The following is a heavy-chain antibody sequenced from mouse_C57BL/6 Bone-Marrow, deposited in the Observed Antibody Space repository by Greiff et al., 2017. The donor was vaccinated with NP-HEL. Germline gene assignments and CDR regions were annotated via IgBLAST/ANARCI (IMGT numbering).Heavy chain of an antibody. CDR3: ARHEEGPLYGNPFAY. D-gene: IGHD2-1*01. CDR1: GYTFTEYT. Sequence: VQLQQSGAELVKPGASVKLSCKASGYTFTEYTIHWVKQRSGQGLEWIGWFYPGSGSITYNEKLKDKATLTAAKSSSTVYMELSRLTSEDSAVYFCARHEEGPLYGNPFAYWGQGTLVTVSA. J-gene: IGHJ3*01. CDR2: FYPGSGSI. V-gene: IGHV1-62-2*01.